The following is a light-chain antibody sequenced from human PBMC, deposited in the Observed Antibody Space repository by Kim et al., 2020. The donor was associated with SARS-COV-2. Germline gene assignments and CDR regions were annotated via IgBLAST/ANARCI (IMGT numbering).Light chain of an antibody. J-gene: IGLJ1*01. Sequence: AVDQKGRITVQRDRLRKSYASWYQQKPGQAPILVMSGDNDRPSGIPDRFSGSSSGSTASLTITGAQEEDEADYYCCSRDSSAKDYVFGTGTKVTVL. CDR2: GDN. CDR1: RLRKSY. V-gene: IGLV3-19*01. CDR3: CSRDSSAKDYV.